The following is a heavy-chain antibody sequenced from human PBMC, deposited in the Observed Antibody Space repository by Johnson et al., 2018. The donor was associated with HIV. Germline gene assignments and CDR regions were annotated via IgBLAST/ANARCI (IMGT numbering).Heavy chain of an antibody. V-gene: IGHV3-30-3*01. J-gene: IGHJ3*02. D-gene: IGHD1-26*01. CDR3: ARDFVSWGATTGGPFDI. CDR2: ISYDGSNK. CDR1: GFIFSSYA. Sequence: QVQLVESEGGLVKPGGSLRLLQAGRSLRLFCAASGFIFSSYAMHWVRQAPGQGLEWVAVISYDGSNKYYSDSVTGRFTISRDNSKNTLYLQMNSLRAEDTAVYYCARDFVSWGATTGGPFDIWGQGTMVTVSS.